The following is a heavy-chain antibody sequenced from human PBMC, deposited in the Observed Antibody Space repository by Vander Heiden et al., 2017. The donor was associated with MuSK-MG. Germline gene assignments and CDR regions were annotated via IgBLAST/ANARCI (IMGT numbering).Heavy chain of an antibody. Sequence: QVQLVESGGGVVQPGRSLRLSCAASGFPFRSYAMHAVRQAPGKGLEWVAVISYDGSNKYYADSGKGRFTISRDNSKNTLYLQMNSLRAEDTAVYYCARGDPLWFGELLEGFDYWGQGTLVTVSS. CDR1: GFPFRSYA. CDR3: ARGDPLWFGELLEGFDY. D-gene: IGHD3-10*01. J-gene: IGHJ4*02. CDR2: ISYDGSNK. V-gene: IGHV3-30*04.